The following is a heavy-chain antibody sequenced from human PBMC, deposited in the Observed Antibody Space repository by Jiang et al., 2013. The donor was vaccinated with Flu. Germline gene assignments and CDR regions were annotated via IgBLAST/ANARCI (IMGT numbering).Heavy chain of an antibody. CDR2: INAGNGNT. J-gene: IGHJ5*02. V-gene: IGHV1-3*01. D-gene: IGHD2-15*01. CDR1: GYTFTSYA. Sequence: SGAEVKKPGASVKVSCKASGYTFTSYAMHWVRQAPGQRLEWMGWINAGNGNTKYSQKFQGRVTITRDTSASTAYMELSSLRSEDTAVYYCAKGCSGGSCPSLVGAWFDPWGQGTLVTVSS. CDR3: AKGCSGGSCPSLVGAWFDP.